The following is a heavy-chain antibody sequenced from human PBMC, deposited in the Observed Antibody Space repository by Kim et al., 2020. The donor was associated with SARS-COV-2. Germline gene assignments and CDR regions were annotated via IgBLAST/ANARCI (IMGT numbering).Heavy chain of an antibody. CDR3: ARGDYHYFGLDV. J-gene: IGHJ6*02. Sequence: TYADFVKGRFTISRDNAKNTLYLQMNSLRVEDTAVYYCARGDYHYFGLDVWGQGTTVIVSS. V-gene: IGHV3-74*01.